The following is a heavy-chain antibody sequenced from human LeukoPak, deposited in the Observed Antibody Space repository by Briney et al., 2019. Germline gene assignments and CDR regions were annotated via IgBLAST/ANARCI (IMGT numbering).Heavy chain of an antibody. D-gene: IGHD6-19*01. CDR2: IIPIFGTA. Sequence: SSVKVSCKASGGTFSSYAISWVRQAPRQGLEWMGRIIPIFGTANYAQKFQGRVTITTDESTSTAYMELSSLRSEDTAVYYCARSQWLAAYNWFDPWGQGTLVTVSS. CDR3: ARSQWLAAYNWFDP. V-gene: IGHV1-69*05. CDR1: GGTFSSYA. J-gene: IGHJ5*02.